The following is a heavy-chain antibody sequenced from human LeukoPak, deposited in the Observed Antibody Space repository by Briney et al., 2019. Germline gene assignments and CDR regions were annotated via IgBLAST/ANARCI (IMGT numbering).Heavy chain of an antibody. D-gene: IGHD6-19*01. CDR1: GYSFTGYY. J-gene: IGHJ6*03. CDR2: INPNSGGT. Sequence: ASVKVSCKASGYSFTGYYMHWLRQAPGQGLEWMGRINPNSGGTNYAQKFQGRVTMTRDTSISTAYLERSRLRSDDTAVYHSARAGSSGWYGFGYYYDYYMDVWAKGTTVTVSS. CDR3: ARAGSSGWYGFGYYYDYYMDV. V-gene: IGHV1-2*06.